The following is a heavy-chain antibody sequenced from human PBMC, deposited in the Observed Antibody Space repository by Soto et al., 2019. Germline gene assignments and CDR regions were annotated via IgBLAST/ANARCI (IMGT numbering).Heavy chain of an antibody. CDR1: GGSFSGYY. Sequence: SETLSLTCAVYGGSFSGYYWSWIRQPPGKGLEWIGEINHSGSTNYNPSLKSRVTISVDTSKNQFSLKLGSVTAADTAVYYCARGVPSLLGFDYWGQGTLVTVSS. CDR3: ARGVPSLLGFDY. J-gene: IGHJ4*02. CDR2: INHSGST. V-gene: IGHV4-34*01. D-gene: IGHD3-16*01.